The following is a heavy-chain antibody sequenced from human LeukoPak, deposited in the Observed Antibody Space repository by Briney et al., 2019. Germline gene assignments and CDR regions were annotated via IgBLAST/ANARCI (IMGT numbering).Heavy chain of an antibody. CDR1: GGSISSGGYY. CDR2: IYYSGST. J-gene: IGHJ4*02. V-gene: IGHV4-31*03. Sequence: SEALSLTCTVSGGSISSGGYYWSWIRQHPGKGLEWIGYIYYSGSTYYNPSLKSRVTISVDTSKNQFSLKLSSVTAADTAVYYCARICSGGSCYGKLDYWGQGTLVTVSS. D-gene: IGHD2-15*01. CDR3: ARICSGGSCYGKLDY.